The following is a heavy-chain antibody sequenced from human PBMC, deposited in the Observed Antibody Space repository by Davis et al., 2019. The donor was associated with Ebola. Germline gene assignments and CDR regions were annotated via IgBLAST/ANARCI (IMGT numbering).Heavy chain of an antibody. CDR1: GYTFTSYG. CDR3: ANIGSSTSKGPTDY. J-gene: IGHJ4*02. V-gene: IGHV1-18*01. Sequence: AASVKVSCKASGYTFTSYGISWVRQAPGQGLEWMGWISAYNGNTNYAQKLQGRVTMTTDTSTSTAYMELRSLRSDDTAVYYCANIGSSTSKGPTDYWGQGILVTVSS. CDR2: ISAYNGNT. D-gene: IGHD4-11*01.